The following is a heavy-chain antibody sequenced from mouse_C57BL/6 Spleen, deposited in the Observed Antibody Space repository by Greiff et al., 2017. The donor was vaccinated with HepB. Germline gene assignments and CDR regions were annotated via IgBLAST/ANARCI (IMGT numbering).Heavy chain of an antibody. D-gene: IGHD5-5*01. CDR2: IDPNSGGT. V-gene: IGHV1-72*01. J-gene: IGHJ2*01. CDR3: ARWGYDYLVDY. Sequence: QVQLQQPGAELVKPGASVKLSCKASGYTFTSYWRHWVKQRPGRGLEWIGRIDPNSGGTKYNEKFKSKATLTVDKPSSTAYMQLSILTSEDSAVYYCARWGYDYLVDYWGQGTTLTVSS. CDR1: GYTFTSYW.